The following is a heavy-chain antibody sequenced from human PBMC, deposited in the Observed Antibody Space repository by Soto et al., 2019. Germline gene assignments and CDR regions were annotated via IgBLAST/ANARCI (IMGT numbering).Heavy chain of an antibody. D-gene: IGHD4-17*01. V-gene: IGHV1-18*01. Sequence: ASVKVSCKASGYTFTSSGISWVRQAPGQGLEWMGGIITNNGTAKYAQHLQGRVSMTTDASTSTAYMELSSLRSEDTAVYYCARDRDYGGNSGHAFDIWGQGTMVTVSS. CDR3: ARDRDYGGNSGHAFDI. CDR1: GYTFTSSG. J-gene: IGHJ3*02. CDR2: IITNNGTA.